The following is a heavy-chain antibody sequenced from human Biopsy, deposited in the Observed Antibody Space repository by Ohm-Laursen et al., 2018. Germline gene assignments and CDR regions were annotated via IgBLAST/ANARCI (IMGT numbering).Heavy chain of an antibody. CDR3: ARDRFDLLTPNWFDP. D-gene: IGHD3-9*01. CDR1: GGSISSGY. J-gene: IGHJ5*02. V-gene: IGHV4-59*12. Sequence: SQTLSLTCAVSGGSISSGYWSWIRQTPGKGLEWIGYIYYSGSTNYNPSLKSRVTISVDVSKNQFSLKLSSVTAADTAVYYCARDRFDLLTPNWFDPWGQGTLVTVSS. CDR2: IYYSGST.